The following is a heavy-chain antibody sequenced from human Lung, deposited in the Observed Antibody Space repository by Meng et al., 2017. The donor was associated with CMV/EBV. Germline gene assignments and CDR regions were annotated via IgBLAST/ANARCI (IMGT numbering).Heavy chain of an antibody. CDR2: INHSGSA. Sequence: SXTXSLXXAVSGGXFGSFYWSWIRQPPGKGLEWIGAINHSGSANYNPSLKRRVTISADTSKNQFSLRLTSVTAADTAVYYCASSLSGDLGEAYYYYALDVXGQGXTVTVSS. D-gene: IGHD7-27*01. CDR1: GGXFGSFY. J-gene: IGHJ6*02. V-gene: IGHV4-34*01. CDR3: ASSLSGDLGEAYYYYALDV.